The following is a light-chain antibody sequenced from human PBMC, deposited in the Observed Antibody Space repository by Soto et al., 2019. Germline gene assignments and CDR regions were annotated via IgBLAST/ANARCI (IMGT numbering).Light chain of an antibody. J-gene: IGKJ2*01. Sequence: DIQMTQSPSSLSASVGDRVTITCRASQSISTSLIWLQQKPGKAPKLLIAGASSLQSEVPSRFSGSGSWTDFTLTISSLQPEDFATYYCQQSYSTPRTFGQGTKVEIK. V-gene: IGKV1-39*01. CDR1: QSISTS. CDR2: GAS. CDR3: QQSYSTPRT.